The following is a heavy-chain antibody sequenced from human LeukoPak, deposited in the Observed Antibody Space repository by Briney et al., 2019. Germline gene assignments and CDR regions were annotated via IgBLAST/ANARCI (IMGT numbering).Heavy chain of an antibody. CDR1: GYSFTGYW. V-gene: IGHV5-51*01. CDR3: AASTGSAQYYYYGMDV. J-gene: IGHJ6*02. D-gene: IGHD1-14*01. CDR2: IYPGDSDT. Sequence: GESLKISCKGSGYSFTGYWIGWVRQMPGKGLEWMGIIYPGDSDTRYSPSFQGQVTISADKSISTAYLQWSSLKASDTAMYYCAASTGSAQYYYYGMDVWGQGTTVTVSS.